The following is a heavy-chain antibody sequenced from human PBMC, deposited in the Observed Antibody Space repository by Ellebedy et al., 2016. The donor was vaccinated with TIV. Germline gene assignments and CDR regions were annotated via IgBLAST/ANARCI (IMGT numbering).Heavy chain of an antibody. Sequence: ASVKVSCKASGGTLSSYAVSWVRQAPGQGLVWMGRIIPILGRPDYAQSFQGRVTINADKSTGTPYLELSSLRSEDTAVYYCATDSRYSYGYRFNFWGQGTLVIVSS. D-gene: IGHD5-18*01. V-gene: IGHV1-69*04. CDR1: GGTLSSYA. CDR3: ATDSRYSYGYRFNF. J-gene: IGHJ4*02. CDR2: IIPILGRP.